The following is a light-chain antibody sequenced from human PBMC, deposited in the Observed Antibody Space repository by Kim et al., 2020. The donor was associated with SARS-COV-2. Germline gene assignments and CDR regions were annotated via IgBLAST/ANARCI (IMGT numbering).Light chain of an antibody. J-gene: IGLJ3*02. CDR2: EDN. CDR3: PSYDSSNHAWV. V-gene: IGLV6-57*04. Sequence: NFMLTQPHSVSESPGKTVAISCTRSSGSIATNYVQWYQQRPGSAPTTLIYEDNQRPSGVPDRFSGSIDSSSNSASLTISGLKTEDEADYYCPSYDSSNHAWVFGGGTQLTLL. CDR1: SGSIATNY.